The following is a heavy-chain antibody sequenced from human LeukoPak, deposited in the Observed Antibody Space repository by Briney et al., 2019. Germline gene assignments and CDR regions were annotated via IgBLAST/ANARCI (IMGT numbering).Heavy chain of an antibody. CDR1: GFTFSSYA. J-gene: IGHJ4*02. D-gene: IGHD6-13*01. Sequence: GGSLRLSCVASGFTFSSYAMSWVRQPLGKGLEWVSAISGSGISTYYAVSVKGRFTISRDNSKNTLYLQLNSLRAEDTAIYYCAKDPEAGLTGYFDFWGQGTLVTVSS. CDR3: AKDPEAGLTGYFDF. CDR2: ISGSGIST. V-gene: IGHV3-23*01.